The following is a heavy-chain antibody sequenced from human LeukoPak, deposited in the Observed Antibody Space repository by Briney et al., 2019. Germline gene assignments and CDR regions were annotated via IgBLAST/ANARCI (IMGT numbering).Heavy chain of an antibody. CDR2: IYYSGST. CDR3: ARDSSWYHNWFDP. Sequence: SETLSLTCTVSGGSIGSSSYYWAWIRQPPGKGLEWIGSIYYSGSTYYNPSLKSRVTISVDTSKNQFSLKLSSVTAADTAVYYCARDSSWYHNWFDPWGQGTLVTVSS. J-gene: IGHJ5*02. V-gene: IGHV4-39*07. CDR1: GGSIGSSSYY. D-gene: IGHD6-13*01.